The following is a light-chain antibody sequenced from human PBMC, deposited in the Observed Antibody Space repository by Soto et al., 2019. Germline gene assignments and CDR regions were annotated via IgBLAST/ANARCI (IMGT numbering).Light chain of an antibody. J-gene: IGKJ1*01. Sequence: EIVLTQSPVTLSLSPGERATLSCRASQSVSGYLAWYQQKPGQAPRLLIYDASSRATGIPARFSGSGYGTDFTLSISSLEPEDFAVYYCQQRIDWPKTFGQGTKVDIK. CDR2: DAS. CDR3: QQRIDWPKT. V-gene: IGKV3-11*01. CDR1: QSVSGY.